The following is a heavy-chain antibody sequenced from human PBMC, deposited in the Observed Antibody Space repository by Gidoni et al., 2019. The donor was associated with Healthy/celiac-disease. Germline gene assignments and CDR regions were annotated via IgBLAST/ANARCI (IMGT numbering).Heavy chain of an antibody. Sequence: EVQLVESGGGLVKPGGSLRLSCAASGFTFRSYSMNWVRQAPGKGLEWVSSISSSSSYIYYADSVKGRFTISRDNAKNSLYLQMNSLRAEDTAVYYCARDPDYGDHQPFDYWGQGTLVTVSS. J-gene: IGHJ4*02. CDR2: ISSSSSYI. CDR3: ARDPDYGDHQPFDY. V-gene: IGHV3-21*01. D-gene: IGHD4-17*01. CDR1: GFTFRSYS.